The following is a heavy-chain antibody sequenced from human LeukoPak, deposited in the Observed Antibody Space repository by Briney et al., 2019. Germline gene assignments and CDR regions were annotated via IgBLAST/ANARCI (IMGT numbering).Heavy chain of an antibody. CDR3: AKDRGRDYFDNSGYYDVAFDI. V-gene: IGHV3-23*01. CDR2: ISGSGFST. J-gene: IGHJ3*02. CDR1: GFTFSDYA. D-gene: IGHD3-22*01. Sequence: GGSLRLSCAASGFTFSDYAMSWVHQAPGKGLEWVSAISGSGFSTYCADSVKGRITISRDNSNNTLYLQMSSLRAEDTAIYYCAKDRGRDYFDNSGYYDVAFDIWGQGAMVTVSS.